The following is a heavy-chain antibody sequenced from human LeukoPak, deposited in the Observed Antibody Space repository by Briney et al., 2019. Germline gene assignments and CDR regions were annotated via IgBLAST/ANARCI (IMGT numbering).Heavy chain of an antibody. Sequence: SETLSLTCTVSGYSISSGYYWGWIRQPPGKGLEWIGTIYHSGTYYNPSLESRVTISVDTSKNQFSLKLSSVTAADTAVYHCARDPGYSSGWNYFDYWGQGTLVTVSS. CDR1: GYSISSGYY. CDR2: IYHSGT. CDR3: ARDPGYSSGWNYFDY. J-gene: IGHJ4*02. V-gene: IGHV4-38-2*02. D-gene: IGHD6-19*01.